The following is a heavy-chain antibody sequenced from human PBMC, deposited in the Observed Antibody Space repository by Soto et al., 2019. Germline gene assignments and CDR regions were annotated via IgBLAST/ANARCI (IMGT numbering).Heavy chain of an antibody. Sequence: GGSLRLSCAASGFIFSPYGIHWVRQAPGKGLEWVALIRNDGSDKYYAESVTGRFTISRDNSKNTVYLQMNSLRAEDTALYFCARAPRMAPFDIWGQGQWSP. CDR1: GFIFSPYG. CDR2: IRNDGSDK. J-gene: IGHJ3*02. CDR3: ARAPRMAPFDI. V-gene: IGHV3-33*01.